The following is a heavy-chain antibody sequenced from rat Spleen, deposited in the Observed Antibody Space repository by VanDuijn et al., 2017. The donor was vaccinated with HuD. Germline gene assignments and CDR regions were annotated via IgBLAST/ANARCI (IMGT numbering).Heavy chain of an antibody. V-gene: IGHV5-29*01. CDR2: ISSNGCST. CDR3: ATDRNKERFAY. D-gene: IGHD1-10*01. Sequence: EVQLVESGGGLVQPGRSLKLSCAASGFTFSNYGMAWVRQAPTKGLEWVATISSNGCSTYCRDSVKGRFTISSDVTKTTLYLQMSSLRSEDTATYYCATDRNKERFAYWGQGTLVTVSS. CDR1: GFTFSNYG. J-gene: IGHJ3*01.